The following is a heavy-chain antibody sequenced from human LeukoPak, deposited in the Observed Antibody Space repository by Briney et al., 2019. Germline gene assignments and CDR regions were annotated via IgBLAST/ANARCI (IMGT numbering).Heavy chain of an antibody. Sequence: GGSLRLSCAASGFTFSDHYMSWIRQAPGKGLEWVSYISSSGSTIYYADSVKGRFTISRDNAKNSLYLQMNSLRAEDTAVYYCAREVVDTAMMYYFDYWGQGTLVTVSS. CDR1: GFTFSDHY. CDR3: AREVVDTAMMYYFDY. J-gene: IGHJ4*02. CDR2: ISSSGSTI. D-gene: IGHD5-18*01. V-gene: IGHV3-11*01.